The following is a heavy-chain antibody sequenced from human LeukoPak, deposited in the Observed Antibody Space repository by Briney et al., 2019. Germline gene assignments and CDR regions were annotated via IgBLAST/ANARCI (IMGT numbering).Heavy chain of an antibody. J-gene: IGHJ4*02. CDR1: GGSISDYY. D-gene: IGHD3-9*01. CDR2: IYDSGST. V-gene: IGHV4-59*08. Sequence: SETLSLTCTVSGGSISDYYWSWIRQPPGKGLEWIGYIYDSGSTNYNPSLESRVTISVETSKNQFSLKLSSVTAADTAVYYCARRPVYYDILTGSDYWGQGTLVTVSS. CDR3: ARRPVYYDILTGSDY.